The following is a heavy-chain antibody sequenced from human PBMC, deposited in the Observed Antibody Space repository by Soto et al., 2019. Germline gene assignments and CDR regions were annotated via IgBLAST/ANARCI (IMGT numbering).Heavy chain of an antibody. J-gene: IGHJ6*01. CDR2: ISSSGSTI. V-gene: IGHV3-11*01. CDR3: ARVRRDHYYCYGMDV. CDR1: GFTFSDYY. Sequence: QVQLVESGGGLVKPGGSLRLSCAASGFTFSDYYMSWIRQAPGKGLEWVSYISSSGSTIYYAYAVKGRCTISRDNAKNQRYGEMTSVRAEGTAVCCCARVRRDHYYCYGMDVWGRGATVTVS.